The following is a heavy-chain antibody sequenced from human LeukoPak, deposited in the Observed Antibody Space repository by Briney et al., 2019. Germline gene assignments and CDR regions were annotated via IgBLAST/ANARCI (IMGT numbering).Heavy chain of an antibody. V-gene: IGHV4-39*01. D-gene: IGHD6-13*01. CDR3: ARLSAAGSYYYYYMDV. CDR1: GGSISSSSYY. CDR2: IYYSGST. J-gene: IGHJ6*03. Sequence: PSETLSLTCTVSGGSISSSSYYWGWIRQPPGKGLEWIGSIYYSGSTYYNPSLKSRVTISVDTSKNQFSLKLSSVTAADTAVYYCARLSAAGSYYYYYMDVWGKGTTVTVSS.